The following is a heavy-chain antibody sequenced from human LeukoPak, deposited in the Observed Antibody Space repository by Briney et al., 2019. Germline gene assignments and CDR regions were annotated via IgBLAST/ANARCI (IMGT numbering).Heavy chain of an antibody. V-gene: IGHV1-24*01. CDR3: ATGSRGVAVAVSPFNY. CDR2: FDPEDGET. CDR1: GCTLTELS. D-gene: IGHD6-19*01. Sequence: ASVKVSCKVSGCTLTELSMHWVRQALGKGLEWMGGFDPEDGETIYAQKFQGRVTMTEDTSTDTAYMELSSLRSEDTAMYYCATGSRGVAVAVSPFNYWGQGTLVTVSS. J-gene: IGHJ4*02.